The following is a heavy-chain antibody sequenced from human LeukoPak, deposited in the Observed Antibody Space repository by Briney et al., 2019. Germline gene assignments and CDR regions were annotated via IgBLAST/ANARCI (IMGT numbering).Heavy chain of an antibody. Sequence: ASVKVSCKASGYTFTSYGISWVRQAPGQGLEWMGWISAYNGNTNYAQKLQGRVTMTTDTSTSTAYMELRSLRSDDTAVYYCASVLKSYYDSSGYFDYWGQGTLVTVSS. CDR1: GYTFTSYG. CDR2: ISAYNGNT. D-gene: IGHD3-22*01. CDR3: ASVLKSYYDSSGYFDY. J-gene: IGHJ4*02. V-gene: IGHV1-18*01.